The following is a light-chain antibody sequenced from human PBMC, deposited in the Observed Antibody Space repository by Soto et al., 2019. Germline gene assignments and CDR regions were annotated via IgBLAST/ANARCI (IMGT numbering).Light chain of an antibody. Sequence: EIVLSQAPATLALSPGEGATLSCRASQSVSNYLAWYQQKPGRAPRLLIYAAATRATGVPARFSGSGSGADFTLTINSLQSEDFAVYYCQMYNNWVGTFGGGTIVDVK. CDR3: QMYNNWVGT. CDR2: AAA. V-gene: IGKV3-15*01. CDR1: QSVSNY. J-gene: IGKJ4*01.